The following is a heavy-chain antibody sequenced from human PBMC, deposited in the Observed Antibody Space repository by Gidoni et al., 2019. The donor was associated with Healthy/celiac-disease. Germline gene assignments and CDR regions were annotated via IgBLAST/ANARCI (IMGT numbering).Heavy chain of an antibody. J-gene: IGHJ4*02. CDR3: ARGPPRIVGATTGSSDYFDY. D-gene: IGHD1-26*01. CDR1: GGSFSGYY. Sequence: QVQLQQWGAGLLKPSETLSLTCAVYGGSFSGYYWRWIRQPPGKGLEWIGELNHSGSTNYNPSLKRRVNRAVDTSKNQFSLKLSSVTAADTAVYDCARGPPRIVGATTGSSDYFDYWGQGTLVTVSS. CDR2: LNHSGST. V-gene: IGHV4-34*01.